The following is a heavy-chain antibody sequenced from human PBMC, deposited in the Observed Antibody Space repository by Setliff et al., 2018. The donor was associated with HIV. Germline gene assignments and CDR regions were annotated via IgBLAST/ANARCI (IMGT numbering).Heavy chain of an antibody. J-gene: IGHJ3*02. CDR1: GGSISSSSYY. D-gene: IGHD3-22*01. V-gene: IGHV4-39*01. CDR3: ASRVYYYDSSGYYSIDAFDI. CDR2: IYYSGST. Sequence: PSETLSLTCTVSGGSISSSSYYWGWIRQPPGKGLEWIGSIYYSGSTYYNPSLKSRVTISVDTSKNQFPLKLSSVTAADAAVYYCASRVYYYDSSGYYSIDAFDIWGQGTMVTVSS.